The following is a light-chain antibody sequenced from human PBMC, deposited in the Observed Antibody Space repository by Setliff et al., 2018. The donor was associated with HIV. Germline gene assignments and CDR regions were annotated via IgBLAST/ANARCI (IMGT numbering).Light chain of an antibody. CDR2: DVT. CDR3: SSYTTTSAYV. CDR1: TSDIGAYYL. Sequence: QSALAQPASVSGSPGQPITISCTGTTSDIGAYYLVSWYQQYPGKASKLLIYDVTKRPSGVSDRFSASKSANTASLTISGLHTEDEADYFCSSYTTTSAYVFGAGTKVTVL. J-gene: IGLJ1*01. V-gene: IGLV2-14*03.